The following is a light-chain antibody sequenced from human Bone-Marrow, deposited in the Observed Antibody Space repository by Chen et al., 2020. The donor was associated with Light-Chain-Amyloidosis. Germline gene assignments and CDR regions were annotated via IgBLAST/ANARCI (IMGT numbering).Light chain of an antibody. Sequence: QSALTQPASVSGSPGQSITISCPGTSSDVGNYKFVSWYQQHPGKAPKLMLFEVSERPSGVSNRFSGSKSGNTASLTVSGLQAEDGADYYCCSYAGSPWVFGGGTKLTVL. CDR3: CSYAGSPWV. V-gene: IGLV2-23*02. CDR2: EVS. J-gene: IGLJ3*02. CDR1: SSDVGNYKF.